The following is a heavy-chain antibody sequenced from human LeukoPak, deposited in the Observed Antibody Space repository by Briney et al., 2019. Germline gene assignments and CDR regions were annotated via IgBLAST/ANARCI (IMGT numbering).Heavy chain of an antibody. CDR2: MNPNSGNT. D-gene: IGHD6-13*01. CDR1: GYTFTSYD. CDR3: ARGLLTAAADDY. J-gene: IGHJ4*02. Sequence: GASVKVSCKASGYTFTSYDINWVRQATGQGLEWMGWMNPNSGNTGYAQKFQGRVTMTRNTSISTAYMELSSLRSEDTAGYYCARGLLTAAADDYWGQGTLVTVSS. V-gene: IGHV1-8*01.